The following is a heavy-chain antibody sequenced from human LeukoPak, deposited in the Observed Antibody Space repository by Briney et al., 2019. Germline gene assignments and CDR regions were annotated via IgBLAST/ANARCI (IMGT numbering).Heavy chain of an antibody. CDR2: IYYSGST. D-gene: IGHD2-21*02. CDR3: ARLGAVTAIPYFDY. Sequence: PSETLSLTCTVSGGSISTYYWSWIRQPPGKGLEWIGYIYYSGSTNYNPPLKSRVTISVDTSKNQFSLKLSSVTAADTAVYYCARLGAVTAIPYFDYWGQGTLVPVSS. CDR1: GGSISTYY. J-gene: IGHJ4*02. V-gene: IGHV4-59*08.